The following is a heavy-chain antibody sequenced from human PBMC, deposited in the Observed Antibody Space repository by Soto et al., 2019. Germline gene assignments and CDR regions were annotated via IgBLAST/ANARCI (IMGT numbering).Heavy chain of an antibody. CDR2: VYYNGNT. CDR3: ARGNCNGGDCPNWFDP. Sequence: PSETLSLTCFVSGGSFSSGGYYWSWIRQRPGKALEYIGYVYYNGNTFYNPSLKSRVIISVDTSQNQFSLKLTSVTAADTAVYYCARGNCNGGDCPNWFDPWGQGTQVTVSS. CDR1: GGSFSSGGYY. J-gene: IGHJ5*02. V-gene: IGHV4-31*02. D-gene: IGHD2-21*02.